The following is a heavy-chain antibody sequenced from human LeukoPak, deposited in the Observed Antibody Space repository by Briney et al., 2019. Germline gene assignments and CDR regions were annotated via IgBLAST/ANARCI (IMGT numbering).Heavy chain of an antibody. CDR1: GFTVSSNY. D-gene: IGHD3-3*01. V-gene: IGHV3-66*02. CDR2: IYSGGST. J-gene: IGHJ4*02. CDR3: ARASRPPTIFGVVPGYFDY. Sequence: GGSPRLSCAASGFTVSSNYMSWVRQAPGKGLEWVSVIYSGGSTYYADSVKGRFTISRDNSKNTLYLQMNSLRAEDTAVYYCARASRPPTIFGVVPGYFDYWGQGTLVTVSS.